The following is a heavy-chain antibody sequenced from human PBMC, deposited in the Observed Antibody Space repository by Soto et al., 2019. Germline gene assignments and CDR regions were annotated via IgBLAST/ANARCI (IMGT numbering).Heavy chain of an antibody. CDR1: GYTFISHS. D-gene: IGHD2-21*01. CDR2: ISAYNGNT. CDR3: ARGAFCGGAPGCRDMDV. V-gene: IGHV1-18*01. Sequence: ASVKVSCKSSGYTFISHSITWVRQAPGQGLEWMGRISAYNGNTNYAQKLQGRVTMTTDTSTNTAYMELRNLRSDDTAVYYCARGAFCGGAPGCRDMDVWGQGTTVTVSS. J-gene: IGHJ6*02.